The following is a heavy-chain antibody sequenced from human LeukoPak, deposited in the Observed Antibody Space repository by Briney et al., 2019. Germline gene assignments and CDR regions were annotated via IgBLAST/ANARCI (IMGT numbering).Heavy chain of an antibody. V-gene: IGHV1-69*13. D-gene: IGHD6-13*01. CDR1: GGTFSSYA. CDR2: IIPIFGTP. Sequence: SVKVSCKASGGTFSSYAINWVRQAPGQGLEWVGGIIPIFGTPTYAQKFQGRVTITADESTSTAYMELSSLRSEDTAVYYWARGDLDGASSWYGSFWGQGTLVAVSS. CDR3: ARGDLDGASSWYGSF. J-gene: IGHJ4*02.